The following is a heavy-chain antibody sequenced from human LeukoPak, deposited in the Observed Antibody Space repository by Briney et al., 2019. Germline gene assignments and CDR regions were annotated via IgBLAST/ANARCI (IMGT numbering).Heavy chain of an antibody. D-gene: IGHD2-15*01. CDR2: IWYDGSNK. CDR3: ARGYCSGGSCYSAFDY. V-gene: IGHV3-33*01. Sequence: GGSLRLSCAASGFTFSRYGLHWVRQAPGKGLEWVAVIWYDGSNKCYADSVKGRFTISRDNSKNTLYLQMNSLRAEDTAVYYCARGYCSGGSCYSAFDYWGQGTLVTVSS. CDR1: GFTFSRYG. J-gene: IGHJ4*02.